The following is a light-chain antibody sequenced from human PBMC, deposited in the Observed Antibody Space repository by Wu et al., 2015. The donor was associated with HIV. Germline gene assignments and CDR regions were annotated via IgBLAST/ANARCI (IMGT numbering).Light chain of an antibody. V-gene: IGKV3D-20*01. CDR1: QSVNSNY. CDR3: QQYGDSSYS. CDR2: AAS. J-gene: IGKJ2*01. Sequence: EIVLTQSPVTLSLSPGERATLSCGASQSVNSNYLAWYQQKLGLAPRLLIYAASSRATGVPDRFSGSGSGTDFTLTISRLEPEDFAVYYCQQYGDSSYSFGQGTKLEIK.